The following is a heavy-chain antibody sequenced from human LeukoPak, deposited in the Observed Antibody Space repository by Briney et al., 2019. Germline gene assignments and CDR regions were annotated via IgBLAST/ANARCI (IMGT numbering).Heavy chain of an antibody. CDR2: ISGSGGNT. J-gene: IGHJ4*02. V-gene: IGHV3-23*01. Sequence: GGSLRLSCAASGFTFSSYAMNWVRQAPGKGLEWVSGISGSGGNTYYADSVKGRFTISRDNSKNTLYLQMNSLRAEDTAVYYCAKGGGIAVAGLGFDYWGQGALVTVSS. CDR3: AKGGGIAVAGLGFDY. CDR1: GFTFSSYA. D-gene: IGHD6-19*01.